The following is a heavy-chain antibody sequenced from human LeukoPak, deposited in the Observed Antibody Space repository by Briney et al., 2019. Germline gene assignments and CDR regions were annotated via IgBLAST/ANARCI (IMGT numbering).Heavy chain of an antibody. V-gene: IGHV1-46*03. CDR2: MKPSGDIT. D-gene: IGHD2/OR15-2a*01. Sequence: GASVKVSCKTSGYTFTNYYMHWVRQAPGQGLEWVALMKPSGDITTYAQEFRGRVTMTRDTSTSTVYMELSSLRSEDTAVYYCVRGLSGTVGLYYFDHWGQGTLVTVSS. CDR1: GYTFTNYY. CDR3: VRGLSGTVGLYYFDH. J-gene: IGHJ4*02.